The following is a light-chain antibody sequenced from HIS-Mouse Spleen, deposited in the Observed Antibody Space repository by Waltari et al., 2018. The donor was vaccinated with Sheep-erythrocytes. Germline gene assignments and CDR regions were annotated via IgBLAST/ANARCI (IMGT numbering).Light chain of an antibody. CDR2: DVS. V-gene: IGLV2-11*01. Sequence: QSALTQPRSVSGSPGQSVTISCTGTSSDVGGYNYVSWYQQHPGKAPKLMIYDVSKRTSVGPDRFSGSKSGNTASLTISGLQAEDEADYYCCSYAGSYNHVFATGTKVTVL. J-gene: IGLJ1*01. CDR1: SSDVGGYNY. CDR3: CSYAGSYNHV.